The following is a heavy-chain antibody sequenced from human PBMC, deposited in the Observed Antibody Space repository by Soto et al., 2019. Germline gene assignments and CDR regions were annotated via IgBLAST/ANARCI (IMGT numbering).Heavy chain of an antibody. CDR2: IGTAGDT. CDR3: ARESATTAFDI. J-gene: IGHJ3*02. CDR1: GFTFSSYD. Sequence: EVQLVESGGGLVQPGGSLRLSCAASGFTFSSYDMHWVRQATGKGLEWVSAIGTAGDTYYPGSVKGRFTISRENAKNSLYLQMNSLRAGDTAVYYCARESATTAFDIWGQGTMVTVSS. D-gene: IGHD5-12*01. V-gene: IGHV3-13*01.